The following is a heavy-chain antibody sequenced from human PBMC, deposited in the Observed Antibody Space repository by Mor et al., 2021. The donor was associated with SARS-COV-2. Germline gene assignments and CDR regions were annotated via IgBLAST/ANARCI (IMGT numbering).Heavy chain of an antibody. CDR3: VRPGLDYGDY. V-gene: IGHV3-30*03. Sequence: GLEWVAVISFDGSHKNYVDSVKGRFTVSRDNSKSTMYLQMNDLRVEDAAVYYCVRPGLDYGDY. J-gene: IGHJ4*03. D-gene: IGHD4-17*01. CDR2: ISFDGSHK.